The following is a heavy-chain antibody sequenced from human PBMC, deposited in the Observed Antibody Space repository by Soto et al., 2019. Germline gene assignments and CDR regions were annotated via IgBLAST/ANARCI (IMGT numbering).Heavy chain of an antibody. D-gene: IGHD3-10*01. CDR1: GFTFSSYA. CDR3: ARDLGGGIWFGELVDY. Sequence: GGSLRLSCAASGFTFSSYAMHWVRQAPGKGLEWVAVISYDGSNKYYADSVKGRFTISRDNSKNTLYLQMNSLRAEDTAVYYCARDLGGGIWFGELVDYWGQGTLVTVSS. V-gene: IGHV3-30-3*01. J-gene: IGHJ4*02. CDR2: ISYDGSNK.